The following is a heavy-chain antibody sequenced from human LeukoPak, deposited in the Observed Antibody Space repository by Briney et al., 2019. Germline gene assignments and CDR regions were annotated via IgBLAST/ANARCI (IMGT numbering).Heavy chain of an antibody. J-gene: IGHJ4*02. V-gene: IGHV4-30-4*08. CDR3: ARHHVTLYYYDVRLPLDY. CDR2: IYYSGST. D-gene: IGHD3-22*01. Sequence: SQTLSLTCTVSGGSISSGDYYWSWIRQPPGKGLEWIGYIYYSGSTNYNPSLKSRVTISVDTSKNQFSLKLSSVTAADTAVYYCARHHVTLYYYDVRLPLDYWGQGTLVTVSS. CDR1: GGSISSGDYY.